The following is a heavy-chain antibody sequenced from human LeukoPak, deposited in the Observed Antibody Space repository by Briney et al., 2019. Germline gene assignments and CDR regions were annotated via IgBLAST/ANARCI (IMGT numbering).Heavy chain of an antibody. V-gene: IGHV4-59*08. CDR1: GGSMSNYY. CDR3: ARHISGAATLD. Sequence: SETLSLTCTVSGGSMSNYYGSWIRRPPGKGVEWSAYIYYTGSTYYNPSLKSRVTMSVDTSKNQFSLSLSSVTAADTAIYYCARHISGAATLDWGQGTLVTVSS. D-gene: IGHD3-3*02. CDR2: IYYTGST. J-gene: IGHJ4*02.